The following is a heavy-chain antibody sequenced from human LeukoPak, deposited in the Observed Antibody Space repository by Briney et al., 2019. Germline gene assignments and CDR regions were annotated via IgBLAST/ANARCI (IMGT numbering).Heavy chain of an antibody. CDR2: ISGNGGST. D-gene: IGHD6-6*01. V-gene: IGHV3-23*01. Sequence: GGSLRLSCAGSGFTFNLAWMSWVRQAPGKGLEWVSGISGNGGSTSYADSVKGRFTISRDDSKNTLYVQMNSLRAGDTAVYYCAKLVTGRPSGYMDVWGKGTTVTVSS. CDR1: GFTFNLAW. CDR3: AKLVTGRPSGYMDV. J-gene: IGHJ6*03.